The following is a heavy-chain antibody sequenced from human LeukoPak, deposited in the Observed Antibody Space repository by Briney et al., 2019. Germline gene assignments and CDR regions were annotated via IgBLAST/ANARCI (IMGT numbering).Heavy chain of an antibody. D-gene: IGHD1-14*01. Sequence: GGSLRLSCAASGFTFSSYAMSWVRQAPGKGLEWVSVIGSGGTTYYADSVKGRFIISRDNSKNTLYLQMSGLRAEDTAVYYCARGAPPNYWGQGTLVTVSS. V-gene: IGHV3-23*01. J-gene: IGHJ4*02. CDR1: GFTFSSYA. CDR2: IGSGGTT. CDR3: ARGAPPNY.